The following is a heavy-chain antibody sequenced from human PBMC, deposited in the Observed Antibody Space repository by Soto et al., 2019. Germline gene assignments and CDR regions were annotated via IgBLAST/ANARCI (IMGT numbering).Heavy chain of an antibody. CDR1: GFTFSSYG. V-gene: IGHV3-30*18. J-gene: IGHJ3*02. CDR3: AKVVRSWHPLDAFDI. Sequence: QVQLVESGGGVVQPGRSLRLSCAASGFTFSSYGMHWVRQAPGKGLEWVAVISYDGSNKYYADSVKGRFTISRDNSKNTLYLQMNSLRAEDTAVYYCAKVVRSWHPLDAFDIWGQGTMVTVSS. D-gene: IGHD6-13*01. CDR2: ISYDGSNK.